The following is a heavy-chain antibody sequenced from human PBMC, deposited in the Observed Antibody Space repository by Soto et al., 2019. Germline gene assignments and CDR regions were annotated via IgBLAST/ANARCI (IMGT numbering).Heavy chain of an antibody. Sequence: SETLSLTCAVYGGSFSGYYWSWIRQPPGKGLEWIGEINHSGSTNYNPSLKSRVTISVDTSKNQFSLKLSSVTAADTAVYYCARGGLARSGRPRTFTDYWGQGTLVTVSS. CDR3: ARGGLARSGRPRTFTDY. CDR1: GGSFSGYY. CDR2: INHSGST. V-gene: IGHV4-34*01. D-gene: IGHD1-1*01. J-gene: IGHJ4*02.